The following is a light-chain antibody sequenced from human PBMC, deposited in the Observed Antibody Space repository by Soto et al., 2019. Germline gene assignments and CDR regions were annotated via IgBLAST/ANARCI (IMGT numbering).Light chain of an antibody. CDR1: SDDVGGYAY. Sequence: ALTPPASVSGSPGQSITISCTGTSDDVGGYAYVSWYQHYPGKAPKLIIYEVSNRPSGVSNRFSGSKSGNTASLTISGLQAEDEADYYCSSYTSSSTLVFGTGTKLTVL. CDR3: SSYTSSSTLV. V-gene: IGLV2-14*01. CDR2: EVS. J-gene: IGLJ1*01.